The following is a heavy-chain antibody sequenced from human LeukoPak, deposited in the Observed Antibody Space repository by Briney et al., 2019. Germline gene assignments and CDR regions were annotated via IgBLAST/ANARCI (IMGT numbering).Heavy chain of an antibody. CDR2: ISWNSGSI. CDR3: AKQAGTPPYFDY. V-gene: IGHV3-9*01. Sequence: GGSLRLSCAASGFTFSDYWMGWVRQAPGKGLEWVSGISWNSGSIGYADSVKGRFTISRDNAKNSLYLQMNSLRAEDTALYYCAKQAGTPPYFDYWGQGTLVTVSS. J-gene: IGHJ4*02. D-gene: IGHD6-13*01. CDR1: GFTFSDYW.